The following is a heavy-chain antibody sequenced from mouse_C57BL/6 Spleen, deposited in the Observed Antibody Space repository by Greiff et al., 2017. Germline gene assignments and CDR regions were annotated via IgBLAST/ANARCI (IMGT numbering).Heavy chain of an antibody. V-gene: IGHV1-55*01. CDR3: ARPPYYGSSTEYYFDY. J-gene: IGHJ2*01. Sequence: VQLQQPGAELVKPGASVKMSCKASGYTFTSYWITWVKQRPGQGLEWIGDLYPGSGSTNYNEKFKSKATLTVDTSSSTAYMQLSSLTSEDSAVYYCARPPYYGSSTEYYFDYWGQGTTLTVSS. CDR2: LYPGSGST. CDR1: GYTFTSYW. D-gene: IGHD1-1*01.